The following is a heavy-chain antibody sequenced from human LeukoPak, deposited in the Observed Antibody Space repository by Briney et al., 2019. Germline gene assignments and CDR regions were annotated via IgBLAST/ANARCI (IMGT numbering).Heavy chain of an antibody. CDR3: ASVDYDILTGYDWSHFDY. J-gene: IGHJ4*02. CDR2: ISAYSGNT. Sequence: ASVKVSCKASGYTFTSYGISWVRQAPGQGLEWMGWISAYSGNTNYARKLQGRVTMTTDTSTSTAYMELRSLRSDDTAVYYCASVDYDILTGYDWSHFDYWGQGTLVTVSS. D-gene: IGHD3-9*01. CDR1: GYTFTSYG. V-gene: IGHV1-18*01.